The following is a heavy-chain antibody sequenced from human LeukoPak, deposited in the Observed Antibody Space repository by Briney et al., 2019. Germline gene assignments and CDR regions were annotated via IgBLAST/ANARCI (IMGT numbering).Heavy chain of an antibody. V-gene: IGHV1-69*05. D-gene: IGHD4-17*01. CDR2: IIPIFGTA. J-gene: IGHJ5*02. CDR1: GGTFSSYA. CDR3: ARLLDYGDYSFPNWFNP. Sequence: ASVKVSCKASGGTFSSYAISWVRQAPGQGLEWMGGIIPIFGTANYAQKFQGRVTITTDESTSTAYMELSSLRSEDTAVYYCARLLDYGDYSFPNWFNPWGQGTLVPVSS.